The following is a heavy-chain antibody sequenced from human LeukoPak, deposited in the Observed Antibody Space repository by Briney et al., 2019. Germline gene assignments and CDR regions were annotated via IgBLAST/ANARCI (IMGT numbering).Heavy chain of an antibody. CDR2: INHSGST. V-gene: IGHV4-39*07. CDR1: GGSISSSSYY. CDR3: ARADDFWSGYLH. Sequence: PSETLSLTCTVSGGSISSSSYYWGWIRQPPGKGLEWIGEINHSGSTNYNPSLKSRVTISVDTSKNQFSLRLSSVTAADTAVYYCARADDFWSGYLHWGQGTLVTVSS. J-gene: IGHJ4*02. D-gene: IGHD3-3*01.